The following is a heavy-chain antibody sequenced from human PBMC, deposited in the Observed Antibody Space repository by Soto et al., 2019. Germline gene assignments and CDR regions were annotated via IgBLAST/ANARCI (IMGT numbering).Heavy chain of an antibody. CDR2: INPLPTSGST. V-gene: IGHV1-46*01. Sequence: QVQLVQSGAEVKKPGASVKVSCKASGYIFTNYYIHWVRQAPGQGLEWMAIINPLPTSGSTNYAQKFQGRITVTRDTSTSTVYMELSSLTSEDTAIYYCARDLTAAAYGGQGTLVTVSS. CDR1: GYIFTNYY. D-gene: IGHD6-13*01. CDR3: ARDLTAAAY. J-gene: IGHJ4*02.